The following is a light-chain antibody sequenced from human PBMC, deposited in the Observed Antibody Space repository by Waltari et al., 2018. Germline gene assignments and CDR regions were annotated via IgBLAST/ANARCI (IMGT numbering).Light chain of an antibody. J-gene: IGKJ3*01. Sequence: DIQMTQSPSSLSASVGDRVTIPCRASQSISSYLNWYQQKPGKAPKLLFYAASSLQSGVPSRFGGSGSGTDFTLTISCLQPEVFATYYCQQSYSTPLVTFGPGTKVDIK. V-gene: IGKV1-39*01. CDR1: QSISSY. CDR3: QQSYSTPLVT. CDR2: AAS.